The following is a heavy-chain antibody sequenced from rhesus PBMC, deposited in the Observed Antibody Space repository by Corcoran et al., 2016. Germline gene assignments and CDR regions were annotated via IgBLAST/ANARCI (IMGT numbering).Heavy chain of an antibody. CDR1: GYSFTSYW. D-gene: IGHD3-3*01. J-gene: IGHJ4*01. CDR2: IDPSDSDT. CDR3: AKADNIWTGLDY. V-gene: IGHV5-2*01. Sequence: EVQLVQSGAEVNRHGESLTISCKTSGYSFTSYWISWVRQLPGNGLEWMGAIDPSDSDTRYSPSFQGQVTISADKSISTAYLQWSSLKASDSATYYCAKADNIWTGLDYWGQGVLVTVSS.